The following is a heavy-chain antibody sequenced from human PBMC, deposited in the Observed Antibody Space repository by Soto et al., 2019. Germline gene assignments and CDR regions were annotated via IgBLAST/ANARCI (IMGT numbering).Heavy chain of an antibody. V-gene: IGHV1-8*01. J-gene: IGHJ5*01. D-gene: IGHD2-21*01. CDR1: GYTFATYD. CDR2: MNPNSDNT. CDR3: ASSDGYNFNWLDS. Sequence: QVQLVQSGAEVKTPGASVKVSCKASGYTFATYDINWVRQAPGQGLEWMGWMNPNSDNTGYAQKFQGRLTMTRDTALSAAHMELSRLRNEDTAVYYCASSDGYNFNWLDSWGQGTLVTVSA.